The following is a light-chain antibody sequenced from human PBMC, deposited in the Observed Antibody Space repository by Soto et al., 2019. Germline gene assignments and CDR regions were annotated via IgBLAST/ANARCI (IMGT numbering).Light chain of an antibody. Sequence: EIVMTQSPATLSVSPGERATLSCRASQSVRSNLAWYQQKPGQAPRLLIYGASTRATGIPARFSDSGSGTEFTLTISSLQSEDFAVYYCQQNNNWPPLTFGGGTKVEIK. CDR2: GAS. V-gene: IGKV3-15*01. J-gene: IGKJ4*01. CDR1: QSVRSN. CDR3: QQNNNWPPLT.